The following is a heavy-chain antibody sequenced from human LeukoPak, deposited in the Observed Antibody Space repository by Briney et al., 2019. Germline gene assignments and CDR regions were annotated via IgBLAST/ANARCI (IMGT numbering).Heavy chain of an antibody. J-gene: IGHJ4*02. CDR1: GFTVSSNY. CDR2: IYSGGST. D-gene: IGHD3-3*01. CDR3: ARTIDDFWSGYYPLD. Sequence: GGSLRLXCAASGFTVSSNYMSWVRQAPGKGLEWVSVIYSGGSTYYADSVKGRFTISRDNSKNTLYLQMNSLRAEDTAVYYCARTIDDFWSGYYPLDWGQGNLVTVSS. V-gene: IGHV3-53*01.